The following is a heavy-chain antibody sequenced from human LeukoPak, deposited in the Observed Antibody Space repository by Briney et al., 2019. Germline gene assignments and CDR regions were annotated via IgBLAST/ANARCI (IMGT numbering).Heavy chain of an antibody. D-gene: IGHD2-2*01. Sequence: GASVMVSCKASGGTFSSYAISWVRQAPGQGLEWMGGIIPIFGTANYAQKFQGRVTITADESTSTAYVELSSLRSEDTAVYYCARDCSSTSCYEYWGQGTLVTVSS. J-gene: IGHJ4*02. CDR3: ARDCSSTSCYEY. CDR2: IIPIFGTA. CDR1: GGTFSSYA. V-gene: IGHV1-69*01.